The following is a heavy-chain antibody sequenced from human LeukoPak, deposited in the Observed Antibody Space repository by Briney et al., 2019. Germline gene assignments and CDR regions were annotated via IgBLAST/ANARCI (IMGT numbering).Heavy chain of an antibody. V-gene: IGHV3-21*01. CDR1: GFTFSSYS. CDR3: ARDSTIFGVVIIGGFDY. J-gene: IGHJ4*02. CDR2: ISSSSSYI. Sequence: GGSLRLSCAASGFTFSSYSMTWVRQAPGKGLEWVSSISSSSSYIYYADSVKGRFTISRDNAKNSLYLQMNSLRAEDTAVYYCARDSTIFGVVIIGGFDYWGQGTLVTVSS. D-gene: IGHD3-3*01.